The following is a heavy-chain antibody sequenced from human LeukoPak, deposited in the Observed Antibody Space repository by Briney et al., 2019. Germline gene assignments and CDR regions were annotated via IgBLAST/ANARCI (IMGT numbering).Heavy chain of an antibody. CDR2: IYHSGST. CDR1: GGSISSGGYS. D-gene: IGHD2-2*01. Sequence: SETLSLTCAVSGGSISSGGYSWSWIRQPPGKGLEWIGYIYHSGSTYYNPSLKSRVTISVDTSKNQFSLKLSSVTAADTAVYYCAIPGYCSSTSCYVYAFDIWGQGTMVTVSS. V-gene: IGHV4-30-2*01. CDR3: AIPGYCSSTSCYVYAFDI. J-gene: IGHJ3*02.